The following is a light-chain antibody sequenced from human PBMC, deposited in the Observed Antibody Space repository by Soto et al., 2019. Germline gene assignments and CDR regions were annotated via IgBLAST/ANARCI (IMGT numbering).Light chain of an antibody. V-gene: IGKV3-20*01. CDR2: GAS. CDR3: HHCGGSQP. J-gene: IGKJ1*01. CDR1: QSISSSN. Sequence: EIVLTQSPGTLSLSPGERATLSCRASQSISSSNLVWYQQKPGQAPRLLIYGASSRATGIPDRFSGSGSGTDFTLTISRLEPEDFAVYFCHHCGGSQPFGQGPKVEPK.